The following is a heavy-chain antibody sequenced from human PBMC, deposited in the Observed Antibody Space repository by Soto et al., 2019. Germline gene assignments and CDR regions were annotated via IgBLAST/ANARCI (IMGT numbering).Heavy chain of an antibody. D-gene: IGHD6-19*01. J-gene: IGHJ2*01. CDR2: INTDSGAT. Sequence: QVQVVQSGAEVKKPGASVRLSCKTSGYNFRSCAIHWVRQAPGQRLEWMGWINTDSGATKYSQEFQGRVTITSDTSANTAYRELRGLRSEDTAIFYCVRDRAVDWYLDLWGRGTLVTVSS. CDR1: GYNFRSCA. V-gene: IGHV1-3*04. CDR3: VRDRAVDWYLDL.